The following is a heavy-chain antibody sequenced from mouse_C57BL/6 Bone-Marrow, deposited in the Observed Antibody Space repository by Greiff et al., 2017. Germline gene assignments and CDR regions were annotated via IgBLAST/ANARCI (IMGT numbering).Heavy chain of an antibody. CDR3: ARNTPYYFDY. CDR1: GFTFSDYY. V-gene: IGHV5-16*01. D-gene: IGHD5-1-1*01. Sequence: EVMLVESEGGLVQPGSSMKLSCTASGFTFSDYYMAWVRQVPEKGLEWVANINYDGSSTYYLDSLKSRFIISRDNAMNILYLQMSSLKSEDTATYYCARNTPYYFDYWGQGTTLTVSS. J-gene: IGHJ2*01. CDR2: INYDGSST.